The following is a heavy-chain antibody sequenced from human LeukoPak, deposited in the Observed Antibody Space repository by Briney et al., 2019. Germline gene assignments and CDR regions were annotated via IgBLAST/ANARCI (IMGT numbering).Heavy chain of an antibody. J-gene: IGHJ6*02. CDR1: GGSISSSNW. CDR2: IYHSGST. CDR3: ARGFGIYFYGMDV. D-gene: IGHD3-16*01. Sequence: SETLSLTCAVSGGSISSSNWWSWVRQPPGKGLEWIGEIYHSGSTNYNPSLKSPVTISVDTSKNQFSLKLSSVTAADTAVYYCARGFGIYFYGMDVWGQGTTVTVSS. V-gene: IGHV4-4*02.